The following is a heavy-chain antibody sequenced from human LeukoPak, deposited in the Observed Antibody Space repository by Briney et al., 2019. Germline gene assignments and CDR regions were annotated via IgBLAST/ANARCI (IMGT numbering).Heavy chain of an antibody. J-gene: IGHJ3*02. V-gene: IGHV3-21*01. Sequence: MAGGSLRLSCAASGFNFTNYNMNWVRQAPGKGLEWVPSIHSSSGSIYYADSLKGRFTISRDNAKNSLYLQMNSLRAEDTAVYYCARDLAWDAFDIWGQGTMVTVSS. CDR2: IHSSSGSI. CDR3: ARDLAWDAFDI. CDR1: GFNFTNYN.